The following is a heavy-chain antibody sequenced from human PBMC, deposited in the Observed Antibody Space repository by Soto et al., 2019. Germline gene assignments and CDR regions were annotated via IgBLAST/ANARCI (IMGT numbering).Heavy chain of an antibody. CDR2: IYHSGST. CDR3: ARVPRAAAGTD. CDR1: GGSISSSNW. D-gene: IGHD6-13*01. Sequence: QVQLQESGPGLVKPSGTLSLTCAVSGGSISSSNWWSWVRQPPGRGLEWIGEIYHSGSTNYNPSRKSRVTMAVDKSKNQFSLMLSSVTAADTAVDYCARVPRAAAGTDWGQGTLVTVSS. J-gene: IGHJ4*02. V-gene: IGHV4-4*02.